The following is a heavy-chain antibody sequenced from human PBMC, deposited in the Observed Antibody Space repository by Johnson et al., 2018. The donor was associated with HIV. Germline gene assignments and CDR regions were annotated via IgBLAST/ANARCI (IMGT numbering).Heavy chain of an antibody. Sequence: VHLVESGGGVVQPGRSLRLSCAASGFTFSSYGMNWVRQAPGKGLEWVSGINWNGDNTGYADSVKGRFTISRDNARNSMYLQMNSLRVEDTALYYCARVRTGDSSGYHDAFDIWGQGTMVIVSS. CDR3: ARVRTGDSSGYHDAFDI. CDR2: INWNGDNT. V-gene: IGHV3-20*04. D-gene: IGHD3-22*01. J-gene: IGHJ3*02. CDR1: GFTFSSYG.